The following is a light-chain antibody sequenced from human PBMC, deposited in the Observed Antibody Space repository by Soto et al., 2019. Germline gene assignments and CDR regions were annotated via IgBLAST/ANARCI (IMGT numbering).Light chain of an antibody. CDR3: QQSYSTPPIT. V-gene: IGKV1-39*01. Sequence: DIQMTQSPSSLSASVGDRVTITCRASHGIISYLNWYQQKPGKAPKILIYAASSLQSGVPSRFSGSGSGTDLTLTISSMQPADFATYYCQQSYSTPPITFGQGTRLEIK. CDR1: HGIISY. CDR2: AAS. J-gene: IGKJ5*01.